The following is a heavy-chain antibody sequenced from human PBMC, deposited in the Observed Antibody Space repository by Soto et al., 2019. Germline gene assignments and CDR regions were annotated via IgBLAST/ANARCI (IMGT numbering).Heavy chain of an antibody. Sequence: EVQLLESGGDFVQPGGSLRLSCAASGFRFSNYAMSWVRQAPGKGLQWVSSISASASGPYYADSVRGRFTISRDYSKSTVYLQMNALRDEDTAFYYCTKDLNYYGSGSHYWGQGTLVTVSS. V-gene: IGHV3-23*01. CDR2: ISASASGP. J-gene: IGHJ4*02. CDR3: TKDLNYYGSGSHY. D-gene: IGHD3-10*01. CDR1: GFRFSNYA.